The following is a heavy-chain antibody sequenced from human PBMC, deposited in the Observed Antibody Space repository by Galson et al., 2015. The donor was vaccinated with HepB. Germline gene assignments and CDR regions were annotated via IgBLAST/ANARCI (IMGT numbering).Heavy chain of an antibody. Sequence: SLRLSCAASGFTFGDYGMSWVRQAPGKGLEWASGINWNSGSPSYADSVKGRFTISRDNAKNSLYPQMNSLRAEDTALYHCARGRGSFPRNYFDSWGQGTLVTVSS. D-gene: IGHD1-26*01. CDR3: ARGRGSFPRNYFDS. CDR1: GFTFGDYG. J-gene: IGHJ4*02. CDR2: INWNSGSP. V-gene: IGHV3-20*01.